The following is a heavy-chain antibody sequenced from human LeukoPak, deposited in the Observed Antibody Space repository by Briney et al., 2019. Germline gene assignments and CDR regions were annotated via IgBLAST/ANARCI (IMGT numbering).Heavy chain of an antibody. CDR1: CLHLKLYR. CDR2: INSDGKTT. J-gene: IGHJ4*02. V-gene: IGHV3-74*01. Sequence: GGSLRLSCAPWCLHLKLYRELDARQAPGKGLVWVSRINSDGKTTNYADSVKGRFTISRDNAKNTLYLQMNSLRAEDTAVYYCARDITPTRGGRSDYWGQGTLVTVSA. CDR3: ARDITPTRGGRSDY. D-gene: IGHD3-10*01.